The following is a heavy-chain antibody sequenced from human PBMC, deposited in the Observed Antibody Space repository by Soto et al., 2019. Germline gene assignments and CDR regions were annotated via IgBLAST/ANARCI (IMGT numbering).Heavy chain of an antibody. CDR3: ARGLPNRFGVTTRWNAFDI. CDR2: INHSGST. V-gene: IGHV4-34*01. D-gene: IGHD3-10*01. CDR1: GGSFSGYY. J-gene: IGHJ3*02. Sequence: SETLSLTCAVYGGSFSGYYWSWIRQPPGKGLEWIGEINHSGSTNYNPSLKSRVTISVDTSKNQFSLKLGSVTAADTAVYYCARGLPNRFGVTTRWNAFDIWGQGTMVTVSS.